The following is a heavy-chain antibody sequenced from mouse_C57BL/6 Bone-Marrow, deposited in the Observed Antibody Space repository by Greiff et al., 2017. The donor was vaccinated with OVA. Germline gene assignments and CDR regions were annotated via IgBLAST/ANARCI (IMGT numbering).Heavy chain of an antibody. J-gene: IGHJ2*01. CDR1: GFNIKDDY. V-gene: IGHV14-4*01. CDR2: IDPENGDT. CDR3: TTGGWLLREDY. D-gene: IGHD2-3*01. Sequence: VQLQQSGAELVRPGASVKLSCTASGFNIKDDYMPWVKQRPEQGLEWIGWIDPENGDTEYASKFQGKATITADTSSNTAYLQLSSLTSEDTAVYYSTTGGWLLREDYWGQGTTLTVSS.